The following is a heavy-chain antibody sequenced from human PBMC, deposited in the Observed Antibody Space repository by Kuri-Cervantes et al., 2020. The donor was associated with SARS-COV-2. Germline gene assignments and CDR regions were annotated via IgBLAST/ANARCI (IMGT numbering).Heavy chain of an antibody. Sequence: SETLSLTCTVSGGSISSSSYYWGWLRQPPEKGLEWIGGIYYSGSTYYNPSLKSRVTISVDTSKNQFSLRPSSVTAADTAVYYCARCIAARCRSYMDVWGKGTTVTVSS. D-gene: IGHD6-6*01. CDR2: IYYSGST. CDR3: ARCIAARCRSYMDV. CDR1: GGSISSSSYY. V-gene: IGHV4-39*01. J-gene: IGHJ6*03.